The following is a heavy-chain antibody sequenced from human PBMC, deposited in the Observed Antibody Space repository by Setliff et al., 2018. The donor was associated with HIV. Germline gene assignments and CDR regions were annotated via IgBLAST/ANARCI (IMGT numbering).Heavy chain of an antibody. CDR2: ISASNGYT. CDR1: GYTFSSYG. V-gene: IGHV1-18*01. Sequence: ASVKVSCKASGYTFSSYGISWVRQAPGQGLEWMGWISASNGYTKYSQKFQGRVTITRDTSASTAYMELSSLRSEDTAVYYCARDQATMIVVVSAFDIWGQGTMVTVSS. J-gene: IGHJ3*02. CDR3: ARDQATMIVVVSAFDI. D-gene: IGHD3-22*01.